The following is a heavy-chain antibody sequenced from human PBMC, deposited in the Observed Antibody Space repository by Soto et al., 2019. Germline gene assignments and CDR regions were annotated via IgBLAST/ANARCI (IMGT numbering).Heavy chain of an antibody. V-gene: IGHV4-34*01. CDR3: ARGPYDYVWGSYPRYFDY. CDR2: INHSGST. Sequence: SETLSLTXAVYGGSFSGYYWSWIRQPPGKGLEWIGEINHSGSTNYNPSLKSRVTISVDTSKNQFSLKLSSVTAADTAVYYCARGPYDYVWGSYPRYFDYWGQGTLVTVSS. J-gene: IGHJ4*02. CDR1: GGSFSGYY. D-gene: IGHD3-16*02.